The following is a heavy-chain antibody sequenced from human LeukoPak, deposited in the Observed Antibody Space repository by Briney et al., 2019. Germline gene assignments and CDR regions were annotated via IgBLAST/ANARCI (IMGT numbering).Heavy chain of an antibody. Sequence: PGGSLRLSCAASGFTFDDYGMSWVRQAPGKGLEWVAVISYDGSNKYYADSVKGRFTISRDNSKNTLYLQMNSLRAEDTAVYYCARDGGYVLRYFDWSSATPMGYYMDVWGKGTTVTVSS. CDR3: ARDGGYVLRYFDWSSATPMGYYMDV. CDR1: GFTFDDYG. J-gene: IGHJ6*03. V-gene: IGHV3-30*03. CDR2: ISYDGSNK. D-gene: IGHD3-9*01.